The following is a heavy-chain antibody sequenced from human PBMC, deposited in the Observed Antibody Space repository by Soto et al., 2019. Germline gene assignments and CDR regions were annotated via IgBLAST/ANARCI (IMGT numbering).Heavy chain of an antibody. V-gene: IGHV4-31*03. J-gene: IGHJ6*02. CDR2: IYYSGST. Sequence: SETLSLTCTVSGGSISSGGYYWSWIRQHPGKGLEWIGYIYYSGSTYYNPSLKSRVTISVDTSKNQFSLKLSSVTAADTAVYYCARDFHGSGSYYYYCMDVWGQGTTVTVSS. D-gene: IGHD3-10*01. CDR1: GGSISSGGYY. CDR3: ARDFHGSGSYYYYCMDV.